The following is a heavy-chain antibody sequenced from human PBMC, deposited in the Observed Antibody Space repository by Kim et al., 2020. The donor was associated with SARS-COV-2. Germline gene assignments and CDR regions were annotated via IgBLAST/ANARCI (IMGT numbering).Heavy chain of an antibody. Sequence: GGSLRLSCAASGFSFSSYGMHWVRQAPGKGLEWVAVIWYDGSNKYYADSVKGRFTISRDNSKNTLYLQMNSLRAEDTAVYYCARDSSTTMVRGVIIRPLYYYYGMDVWGQGTTVTVSS. CDR3: ARDSSTTMVRGVIIRPLYYYYGMDV. V-gene: IGHV3-33*01. CDR1: GFSFSSYG. J-gene: IGHJ6*02. CDR2: IWYDGSNK. D-gene: IGHD3-10*01.